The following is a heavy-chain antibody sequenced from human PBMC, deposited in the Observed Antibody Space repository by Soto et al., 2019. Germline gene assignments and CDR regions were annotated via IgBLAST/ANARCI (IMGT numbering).Heavy chain of an antibody. V-gene: IGHV1-8*01. J-gene: IGHJ5*02. CDR2: MNPSTGNT. CDR3: ARGRIIVAGGFDP. Sequence: QVQLVQSGAEVKKPGASVKVSCKASGYTFTSYDIIWVRQATGQGLEWMGWMNPSTGNTDSAEKFQGRPTMTRNTSISTVYMELSSLSFEDPALYYCARGRIIVAGGFDPWGQGTLVTVSS. CDR1: GYTFTSYD. D-gene: IGHD6-19*01.